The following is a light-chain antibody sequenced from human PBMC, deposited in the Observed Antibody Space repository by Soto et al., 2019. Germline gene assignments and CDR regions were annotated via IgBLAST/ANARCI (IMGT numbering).Light chain of an antibody. CDR1: QGIRND. CDR2: AAS. CDR3: LQAYSYPWT. V-gene: IGKV1-6*01. Sequence: AIHMTQSPSSLSASVGDRVTITCRASQGIRNDLGWYQQKPGKAPQLLISAASSLQSGVPSRFSGSGSGTDFTLTISSLQPEDFATYYCLQAYSYPWTFGQGTKVEIK. J-gene: IGKJ1*01.